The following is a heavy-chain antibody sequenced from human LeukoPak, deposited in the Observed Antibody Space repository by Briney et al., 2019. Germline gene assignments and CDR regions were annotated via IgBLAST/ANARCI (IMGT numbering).Heavy chain of an antibody. V-gene: IGHV1-69*04. J-gene: IGHJ5*02. CDR3: ARDIVVVVAATLDKVGRFDP. Sequence: ASVKLSCKASGGTFSSYAISWVRQAPGQGLEWMGRIIPILGIANYAQKFQGRVTITADKSTSTAYMELSSLRSEDTAVYYCARDIVVVVAATLDKVGRFDPWGQGTLVTVSS. CDR1: GGTFSSYA. CDR2: IIPILGIA. D-gene: IGHD2-15*01.